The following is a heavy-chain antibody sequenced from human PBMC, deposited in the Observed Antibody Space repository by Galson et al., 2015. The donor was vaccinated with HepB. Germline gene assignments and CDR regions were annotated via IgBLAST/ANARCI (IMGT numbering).Heavy chain of an antibody. CDR1: GFTFSSYA. CDR3: AKVPLYYYDSSGLDY. J-gene: IGHJ4*02. V-gene: IGHV3-23*01. CDR2: ISGSGGST. Sequence: SLRLSCAASGFTFSSYAMSWVRQAPGKGLEWVSAISGSGGSTYYVDSVKGRFTISRDNSKNTLYLQMNSLRAEDTAVYYCAKVPLYYYDSSGLDYWGQGTLVTVSS. D-gene: IGHD3-22*01.